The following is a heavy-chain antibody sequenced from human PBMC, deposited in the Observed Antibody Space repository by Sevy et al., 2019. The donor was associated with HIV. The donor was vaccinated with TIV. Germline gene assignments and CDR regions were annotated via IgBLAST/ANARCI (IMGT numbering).Heavy chain of an antibody. Sequence: SETLSLTCTVSGGSISSSSYYWGWIRQPPGKGLEWIGSIYYSGSTYYNPSLKSRVTISVDTSKNQFSLKLSSVTAADTAVYYCARQPTSRPRALRFLEWLPVRDWFDPWGQGTLVTVSS. CDR3: ARQPTSRPRALRFLEWLPVRDWFDP. V-gene: IGHV4-39*01. D-gene: IGHD3-3*01. J-gene: IGHJ5*02. CDR2: IYYSGST. CDR1: GGSISSSSYY.